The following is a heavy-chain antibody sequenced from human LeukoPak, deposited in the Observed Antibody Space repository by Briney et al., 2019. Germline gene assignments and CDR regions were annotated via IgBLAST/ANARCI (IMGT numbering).Heavy chain of an antibody. CDR1: GFTFSIYG. CDR3: AKGGGYGYELYYYYMDV. V-gene: IGHV3-30*02. CDR2: IWYDGSNK. J-gene: IGHJ6*03. Sequence: GGSLRLSCAASGFTFSIYGMHWVRQAPGKGLEWVAFIWYDGSNKYYADSVKGRFTISRDNSKNTLYLQMNSLRAEDTAVYYCAKGGGYGYELYYYYMDVWGKGTTVTVSS. D-gene: IGHD5-18*01.